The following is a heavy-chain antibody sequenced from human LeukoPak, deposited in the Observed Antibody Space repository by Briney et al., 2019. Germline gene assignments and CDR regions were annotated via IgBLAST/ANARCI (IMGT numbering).Heavy chain of an antibody. V-gene: IGHV1-18*01. CDR1: GYTFTRYD. CDR3: ARKGSNGSYNGY. D-gene: IGHD1-26*01. Sequence: AASVKVSCKASGYTFTRYDITWVRQAPGQGLEWMGWITPYNGNTNSTQKLQGRVTMTTDTSTNTVYMEPRSLTSDDSAIYVCARKGSNGSYNGYWGQGTLVTVSS. CDR2: ITPYNGNT. J-gene: IGHJ4*02.